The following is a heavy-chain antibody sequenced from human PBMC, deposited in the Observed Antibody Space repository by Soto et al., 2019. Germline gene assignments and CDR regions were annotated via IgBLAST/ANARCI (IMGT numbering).Heavy chain of an antibody. D-gene: IGHD6-19*01. V-gene: IGHV4-34*01. CDR3: ARAVAVAGRRGYFDY. CDR2: VNHSGST. CDR1: VGSFSGYY. Sequence: QVQLQQWGAGLLKPSETLSLTCAVYVGSFSGYYWSWIRQPPGKGLEWIGEVNHSGSTNYNPSLKSRVTVSVDTSKNQYSLKLSSVTAADTAVYYCARAVAVAGRRGYFDYWGQGTLVTVSS. J-gene: IGHJ4*02.